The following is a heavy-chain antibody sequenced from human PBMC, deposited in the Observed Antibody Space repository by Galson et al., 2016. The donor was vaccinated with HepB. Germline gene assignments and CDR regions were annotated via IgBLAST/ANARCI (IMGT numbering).Heavy chain of an antibody. Sequence: SVKVSCKASGGTFSSYAINWVRQAPGQGLEWMGAIIPILGTPNYAQKFQGRVTITADESTSTAYMELSSLRSADTAVYYCATAGGNSLRDYAFDIWGQGTMVTVSS. D-gene: IGHD4-23*01. J-gene: IGHJ3*02. CDR1: GGTFSSYA. CDR3: ATAGGNSLRDYAFDI. V-gene: IGHV1-69*13. CDR2: IIPILGTP.